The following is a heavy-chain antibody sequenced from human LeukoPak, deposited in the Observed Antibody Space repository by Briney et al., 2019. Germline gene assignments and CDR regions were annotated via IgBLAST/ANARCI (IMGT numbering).Heavy chain of an antibody. Sequence: SETLSLTCTVSGDSISGCYWSWIRQPPGKGLEWIGYIHYSGSTNYSPSLRSRVTMSLDTSKNQFSLKVNSVTAADTAVYYCAREGQWLPDWFDPRGQGTLVTVSS. J-gene: IGHJ5*02. CDR2: IHYSGST. CDR3: AREGQWLPDWFDP. CDR1: GDSISGCY. V-gene: IGHV4-59*01. D-gene: IGHD6-19*01.